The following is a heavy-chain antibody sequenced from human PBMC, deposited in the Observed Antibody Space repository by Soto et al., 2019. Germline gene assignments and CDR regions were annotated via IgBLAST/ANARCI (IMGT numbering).Heavy chain of an antibody. J-gene: IGHJ3*01. V-gene: IGHV4-31*03. CDR2: IFHTGTT. D-gene: IGHD3-22*01. Sequence: QVQLQESGPGLAKPSQTLSLTCTVSGASLSSGGYYWTWIRQVPGKALEWIGYIFHTGTTFYNPSLKSRVVMSIEQFDNQFSLNLRSVTAADTAVYYCARGLGYDSNGRFLAAFDVWGQGTMVTVSS. CDR1: GASLSSGGYY. CDR3: ARGLGYDSNGRFLAAFDV.